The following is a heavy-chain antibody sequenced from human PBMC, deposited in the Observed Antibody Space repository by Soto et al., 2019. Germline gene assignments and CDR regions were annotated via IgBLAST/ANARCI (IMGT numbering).Heavy chain of an antibody. CDR1: GGSISSSSYY. V-gene: IGHV4-39*01. CDR3: ASTVHDYVWGSYRYTFDY. Sequence: QLQLQESGPGLMKPSETLSLTCTVSGGSISSSSYYWGWIRQPPGKGLEWIGSIYYSGSTYYNPSLKSRVTISVDTSKNQFSLKLSSVTAADTAVYYCASTVHDYVWGSYRYTFDYWGQGTLVTVSS. CDR2: IYYSGST. J-gene: IGHJ4*02. D-gene: IGHD3-16*02.